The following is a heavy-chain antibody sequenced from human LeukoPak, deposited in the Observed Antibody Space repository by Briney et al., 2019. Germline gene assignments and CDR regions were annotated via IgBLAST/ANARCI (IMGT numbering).Heavy chain of an antibody. CDR3: ARDGYCSSTSCYIFMDV. D-gene: IGHD2-2*02. V-gene: IGHV3-66*01. CDR2: IYSGGST. J-gene: IGHJ6*03. Sequence: PGGSLRLSCAASGFTVSSNYMSWVRQAPGKGLEWVSVIYSGGSTYYADSVKGRFTISRDNSKNTLYLQMNSLRAEDTAVYYCARDGYCSSTSCYIFMDVWGKGTTVTVSS. CDR1: GFTVSSNY.